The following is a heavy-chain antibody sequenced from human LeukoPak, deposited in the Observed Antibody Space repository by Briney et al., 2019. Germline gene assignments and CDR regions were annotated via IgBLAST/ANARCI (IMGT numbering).Heavy chain of an antibody. CDR1: GFTFSNYW. Sequence: GGSLRLSCAASGFTFSNYWMHWVRQAPGRGLVWVSRINTDGTRTSYADSVKGRFTISRDNAKNTLFLQMNSLRAEDTAVYYCAREEEGDAFDIWGQGTMVTVSS. CDR2: INTDGTRT. V-gene: IGHV3-74*01. CDR3: AREEEGDAFDI. J-gene: IGHJ3*02.